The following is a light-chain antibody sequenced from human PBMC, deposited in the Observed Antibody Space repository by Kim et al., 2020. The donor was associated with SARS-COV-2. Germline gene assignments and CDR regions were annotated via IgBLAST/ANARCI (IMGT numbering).Light chain of an antibody. V-gene: IGKV4-1*01. Sequence: DIVMTQSPDSLAVSLGERATLNCKSSQTVLYNSNNKNYLAWYQQKPGQAPKLLIYWASIRESGVSDRFSGSGSETDFTLTISSLQAEDVAVYYCQQYYSPPPSLGQGTKLEI. CDR2: WAS. CDR3: QQYYSPPPS. CDR1: QTVLYNSNNKNY. J-gene: IGKJ2*03.